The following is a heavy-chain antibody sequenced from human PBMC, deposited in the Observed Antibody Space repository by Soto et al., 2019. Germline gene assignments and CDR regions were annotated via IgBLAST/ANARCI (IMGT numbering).Heavy chain of an antibody. CDR3: ATPMVRGVVYYFAY. V-gene: IGHV4-30-4*01. D-gene: IGHD3-10*01. CDR2: IYYSGST. J-gene: IGHJ4*02. CDR1: AGSISRGEYY. Sequence: LSLTCIVSAGSISRGEYYCTWIRQAPGKGLEWIGYIYYSGSTYYNPSLRSRVTISVDTSKNQFSLQCSSLKASDTAMHYCATPMVRGVVYYFAYWGQGTLVTVSS.